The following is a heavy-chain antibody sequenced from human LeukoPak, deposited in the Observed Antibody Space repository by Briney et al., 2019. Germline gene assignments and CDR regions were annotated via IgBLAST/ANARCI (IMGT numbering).Heavy chain of an antibody. Sequence: GGSLRLSCAASGFTFSSYGMHWVRQAPGKGLEWVSSISSSSSYIYYADSVKGRFTISRDNAKNSLYLQMNSLRAEDTAVYYCARWNYYGSNRDYWGQGTLVTVSS. CDR1: GFTFSSYG. CDR2: ISSSSSYI. CDR3: ARWNYYGSNRDY. V-gene: IGHV3-21*01. D-gene: IGHD3-10*01. J-gene: IGHJ4*02.